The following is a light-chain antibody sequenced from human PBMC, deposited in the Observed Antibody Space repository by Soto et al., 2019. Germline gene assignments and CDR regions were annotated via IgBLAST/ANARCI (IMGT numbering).Light chain of an antibody. V-gene: IGLV2-14*01. J-gene: IGLJ1*01. CDR3: SSYTSSRTLYV. CDR1: ISYVGIYNY. Sequence: QSALTQPASVSGSPGQSITISCTGAISYVGIYNYVSWYQQHPGKAPKLIIYDVSNRPSGVSNRFSGSKSGNTASLTISGLQAEDEADYYCSSYTSSRTLYVYGTGTKVTVL. CDR2: DVS.